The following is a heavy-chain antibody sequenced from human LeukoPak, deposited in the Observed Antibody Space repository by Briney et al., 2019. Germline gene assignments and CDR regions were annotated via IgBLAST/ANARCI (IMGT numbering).Heavy chain of an antibody. CDR2: IYYSGST. Sequence: SETLSLTCTVSGGSISSSSYYWGWIRQPPGKGLEWIGSIYYSGSTYYNPSLKSRVTISVDTSKNQFSLKLGSVTAADTAVYYCARDRRPAFDYWGQGTLVTVSS. D-gene: IGHD2-2*01. J-gene: IGHJ4*02. CDR3: ARDRRPAFDY. CDR1: GGSISSSSYY. V-gene: IGHV4-39*07.